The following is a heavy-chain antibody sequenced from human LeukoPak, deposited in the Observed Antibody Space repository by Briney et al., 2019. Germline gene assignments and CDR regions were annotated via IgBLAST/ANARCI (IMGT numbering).Heavy chain of an antibody. CDR3: ARDRGAAGYYYGLDV. Sequence: PSETLSLTCTVSGCSMSSYYWSWIRQPPGKGLEWIGYIYYSGSTNYNPSLKSRVTISVDTSKNQFSLKLSSVTAADAAVYYCARDRGAAGYYYGLDVWGQGTTVTVSS. CDR2: IYYSGST. J-gene: IGHJ6*02. CDR1: GCSMSSYY. V-gene: IGHV4-59*01. D-gene: IGHD6-13*01.